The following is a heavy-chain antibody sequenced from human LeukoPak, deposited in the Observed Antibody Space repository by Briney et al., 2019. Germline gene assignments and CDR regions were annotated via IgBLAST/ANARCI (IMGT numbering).Heavy chain of an antibody. CDR1: GFTFSSYA. D-gene: IGHD3-3*01. CDR2: ISGSGVAT. V-gene: IGHV3-23*01. J-gene: IGHJ4*02. Sequence: GGSLRLSCAASGFTFSSYAMSWVRQAPGKGLEWVSAISGSGVATYYADSVKGRFTISRGNSKNTIYLQMNSLRAEDTAVYYCAKGNNDFWSGYPRLSYFDYWGQGTLVTVSS. CDR3: AKGNNDFWSGYPRLSYFDY.